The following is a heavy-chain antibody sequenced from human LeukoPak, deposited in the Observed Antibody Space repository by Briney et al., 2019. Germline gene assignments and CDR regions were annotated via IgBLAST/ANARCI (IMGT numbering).Heavy chain of an antibody. CDR3: AKGFKYYYDSSGYYYDY. CDR1: GFTFSSYG. V-gene: IGHV3-33*06. D-gene: IGHD3-22*01. CDR2: IWYDGSNK. Sequence: GGSLRLSCAASGFTFSSYGMHWVRQAPGKGLEWVAVIWYDGSNKYYADSVKARFTISRDNSKNTLYLQMNSLRAEDTAVYYCAKGFKYYYDSSGYYYDYWGQGTLVTVSS. J-gene: IGHJ4*02.